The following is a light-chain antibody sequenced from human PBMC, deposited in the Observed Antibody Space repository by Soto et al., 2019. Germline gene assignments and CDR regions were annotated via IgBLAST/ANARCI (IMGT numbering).Light chain of an antibody. J-gene: IGKJ4*01. CDR3: QQLRMYPST. Sequence: DIQMTQSPSTLSGSVGDRVTITFWASQTISSWLAWYQQKPGKAPRLLIYKASTLKSGVPSRFSGSGSGTEFALTITSLQAEDFATYYCQQLRMYPSTFGGGTKVDIK. V-gene: IGKV1-5*03. CDR1: QTISSW. CDR2: KAS.